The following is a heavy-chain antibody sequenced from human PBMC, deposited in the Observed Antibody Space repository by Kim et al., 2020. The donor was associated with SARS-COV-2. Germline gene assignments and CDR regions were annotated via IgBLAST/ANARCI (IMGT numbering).Heavy chain of an antibody. D-gene: IGHD2-8*02. J-gene: IGHJ4*02. CDR2: GTQ. V-gene: IGHV7-4-1*02. Sequence: GTQTYAKGLTGRFVFSLDTSVSTAYLQVSSLKAEDTAVYYCARDSTGYFDSWGQGTLVTVSS. CDR3: ARDSTGYFDS.